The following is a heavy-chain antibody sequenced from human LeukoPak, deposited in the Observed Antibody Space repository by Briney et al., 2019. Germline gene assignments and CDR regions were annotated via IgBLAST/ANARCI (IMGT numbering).Heavy chain of an antibody. CDR3: AKDKVPGIAVAGRLGY. Sequence: GGSLRLSCAASGFTFSSYAMSWLRQAPGKGLEWASAISGSGGSTYYADSVKGRFTISRDNSKNTLYLQMNSLRAEDTAVYYCAKDKVPGIAVAGRLGYWGQGTLVTVSS. CDR1: GFTFSSYA. CDR2: ISGSGGST. V-gene: IGHV3-23*01. J-gene: IGHJ4*02. D-gene: IGHD6-19*01.